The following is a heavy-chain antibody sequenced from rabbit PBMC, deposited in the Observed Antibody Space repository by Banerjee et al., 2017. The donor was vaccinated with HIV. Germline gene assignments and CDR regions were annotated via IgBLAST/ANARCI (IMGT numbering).Heavy chain of an antibody. CDR1: GLDFGNSYW. J-gene: IGHJ4*01. Sequence: QEQLEESGGGLVRPGGSLTLTCKASGLDFGNSYWICWVRQAPGKGLEWIACINTSSGNIVYATWAKGRFTISKTSWTTVTLQMTSLTAADTATYFCARETGYAGYGYAHFNLWGPGTLVTVS. V-gene: IGHV1S45*01. D-gene: IGHD6-1*01. CDR2: INTSSGNI. CDR3: ARETGYAGYGYAHFNL.